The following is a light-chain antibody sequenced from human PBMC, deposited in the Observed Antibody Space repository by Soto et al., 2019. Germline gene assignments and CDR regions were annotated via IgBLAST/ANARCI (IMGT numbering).Light chain of an antibody. V-gene: IGLV2-8*01. CDR1: SSDVGGYNY. CDR3: SSFAGGGNPVL. Sequence: QSALTQPPSASGSLGQSVTISCTGTSSDVGGYNYVSWHQQHPGKAPKVMIYEVTKRPPGVPDRFSGSKSGYTASLTVSGLQAEDEADYYCSSFAGGGNPVLLGGGTKVTVL. CDR2: EVT. J-gene: IGLJ2*01.